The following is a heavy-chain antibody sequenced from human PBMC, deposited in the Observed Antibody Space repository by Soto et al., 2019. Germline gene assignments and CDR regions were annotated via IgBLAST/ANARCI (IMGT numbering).Heavy chain of an antibody. CDR3: ARDNIAAAGSFDY. J-gene: IGHJ4*02. CDR2: ISSNGGST. V-gene: IGHV3-64*01. CDR1: GFTFSSYA. Sequence: EVQLVESGGGLVQPGGSLRLSCAASGFTFSSYAMHWVRQAPGKGLEYVSAISSNGGSTYYANSVKGRFTISRDNSKNTLYLQMGSLRAEDMAVYYCARDNIAAAGSFDYWGQGTLVTISS. D-gene: IGHD6-13*01.